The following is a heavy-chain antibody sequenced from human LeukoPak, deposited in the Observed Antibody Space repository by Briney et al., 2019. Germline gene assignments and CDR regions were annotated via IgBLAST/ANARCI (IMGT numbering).Heavy chain of an antibody. CDR1: GFTFAKYA. J-gene: IGHJ4*02. Sequence: PGGSLRLSCAASGFTFAKYAMSWVRQAPGKGLEWVSGVSGSGGFTYYADSVKGRFTISRDNSKNTLYMQMSSLRAEDTALYHCAKDPYSDFWSGYYFFDYWGQGTLATVSS. V-gene: IGHV3-23*01. CDR2: VSGSGGFT. CDR3: AKDPYSDFWSGYYFFDY. D-gene: IGHD3-3*01.